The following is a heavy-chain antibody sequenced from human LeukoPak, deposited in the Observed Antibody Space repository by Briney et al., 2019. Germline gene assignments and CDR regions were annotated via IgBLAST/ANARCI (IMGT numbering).Heavy chain of an antibody. J-gene: IGHJ4*02. D-gene: IGHD6-13*01. Sequence: NPGGSLGLSCAASGFTFSSYSMNWVRQAPGKGLEWVSSISSSSSYIYYADSVKGRFTISRDNAKNSLYLQMNSLRAEDTAVYYCARDRGAYSSSWYYWGQGTLVTVSS. CDR2: ISSSSSYI. V-gene: IGHV3-21*01. CDR1: GFTFSSYS. CDR3: ARDRGAYSSSWYY.